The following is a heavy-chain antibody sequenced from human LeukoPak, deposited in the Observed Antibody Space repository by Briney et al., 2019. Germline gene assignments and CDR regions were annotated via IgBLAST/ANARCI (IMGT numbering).Heavy chain of an antibody. CDR2: IYTSGST. Sequence: SETLSLTCTVSGGSISSYYWSWIRQPAGKGLEWIGRIYTSGSTNYNPSLKSRVTMSVDTSKNQSSLKLSSVTAADTAVYYCARDRYCSSTSCYPPYYFDYWGQGTLVTVSS. J-gene: IGHJ4*02. D-gene: IGHD2-2*01. V-gene: IGHV4-4*07. CDR1: GGSISSYY. CDR3: ARDRYCSSTSCYPPYYFDY.